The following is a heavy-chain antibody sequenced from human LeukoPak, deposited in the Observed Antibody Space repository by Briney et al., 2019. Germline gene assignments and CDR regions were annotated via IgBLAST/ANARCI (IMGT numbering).Heavy chain of an antibody. CDR3: AREMRHVWVRGPFDH. CDR1: GGSISSYY. J-gene: IGHJ2*01. CDR2: IYYSGST. Sequence: SETLSLTCTVSGGSISSYYWSWIRQPPGKGLEWIGYIYYSGSTNYNPSLKSRVTISVDTSKNQFSLKLSSVTAADTAVYYCAREMRHVWVRGPFDHWGRGTLVTVSS. D-gene: IGHD3-10*01. V-gene: IGHV4-59*01.